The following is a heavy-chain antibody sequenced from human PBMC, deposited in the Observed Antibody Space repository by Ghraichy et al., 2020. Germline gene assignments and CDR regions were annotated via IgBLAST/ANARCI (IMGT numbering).Heavy chain of an antibody. Sequence: SVKVSCKASGGTFSSYAISWVRQAPGQGLEWMGGIIPIFGTANYAQKFQGRVTITADESTSTAYMELSSLRSEDTAVYYCASVWGYCSGGSCYFYFQHWGQGTLVTVSS. J-gene: IGHJ1*01. CDR3: ASVWGYCSGGSCYFYFQH. CDR1: GGTFSSYA. V-gene: IGHV1-69*13. D-gene: IGHD2-15*01. CDR2: IIPIFGTA.